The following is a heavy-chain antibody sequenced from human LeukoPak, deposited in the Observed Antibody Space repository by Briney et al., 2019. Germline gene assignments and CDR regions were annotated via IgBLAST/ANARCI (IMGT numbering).Heavy chain of an antibody. D-gene: IGHD3-10*01. Sequence: GESLSLSCSASGVTFSSYAKHWVRKAPGQGLERVGVISYDESNKYYAHSVKGRRTISRDNSKNTLYLQMNNLRAQDTAVYYCARESSRSRGVGAFDIWGQGTMVTVSS. CDR2: ISYDESNK. CDR1: GVTFSSYA. J-gene: IGHJ3*02. CDR3: ARESSRSRGVGAFDI. V-gene: IGHV3-30*04.